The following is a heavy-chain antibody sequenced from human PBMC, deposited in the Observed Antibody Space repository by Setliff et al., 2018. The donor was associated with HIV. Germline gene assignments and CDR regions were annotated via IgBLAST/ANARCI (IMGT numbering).Heavy chain of an antibody. CDR3: ARDNSDYGDSAYFDY. Sequence: GASVKVSCKASRDIFSSYGITWVRQAPGQGLEWMGGIIPLFGTADYAQKYRGRVTITADESTSTAYMELSSLRFDDTAVYYCARDNSDYGDSAYFDYWGQGTLVTVSS. CDR2: IIPLFGTA. J-gene: IGHJ4*02. CDR1: RDIFSSYG. D-gene: IGHD4-17*01. V-gene: IGHV1-69*13.